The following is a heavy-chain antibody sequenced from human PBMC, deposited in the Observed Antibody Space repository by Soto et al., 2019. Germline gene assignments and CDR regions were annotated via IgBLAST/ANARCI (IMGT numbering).Heavy chain of an antibody. D-gene: IGHD2-2*01. CDR2: ISGSAGSSGP. Sequence: SGGSLRLSCVASGFTSSTYTMSWVRQAPGKGLEWVSVISGSAGSSGPSYADSVQGRFSISRDNARNTLYLQMNSLRGEDTAMYYCAKARCSTANCYVPEYWGQGTRVTVSS. V-gene: IGHV3-23*01. J-gene: IGHJ4*02. CDR3: AKARCSTANCYVPEY. CDR1: GFTSSTYT.